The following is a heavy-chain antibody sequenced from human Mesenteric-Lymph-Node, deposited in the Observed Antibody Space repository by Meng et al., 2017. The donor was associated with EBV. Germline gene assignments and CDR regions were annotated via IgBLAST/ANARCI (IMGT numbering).Heavy chain of an antibody. D-gene: IGHD4-17*01. Sequence: QGLLPHPCLDLVKPPQTLARTCCDSGGSISGGGDEWSWIRHPPRKGLEWIGYIHNSGNTYYTPSLKSRVSISGDTSKNQISLNLRSVTAADTAVYYCAKSVEPYGTFDVWGQGTMVTV. V-gene: IGHV4-30-4*01. J-gene: IGHJ3*01. CDR2: IHNSGNT. CDR1: GGSISGGGDE. CDR3: AKSVEPYGTFDV.